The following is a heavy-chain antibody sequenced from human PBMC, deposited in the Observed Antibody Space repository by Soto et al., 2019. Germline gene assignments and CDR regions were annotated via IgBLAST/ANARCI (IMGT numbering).Heavy chain of an antibody. D-gene: IGHD3-10*01. Sequence: QVQLVESGGGLVEPGGSLRLSCAASGFKFGDHYMTWIRQAPGKGLEWISKISGDGTTQYYADSVKGRFTVSRDNGRNSLHLKMTSLGAEDTARYYCAGAPVYYAPAFGGKGTLVTVSS. J-gene: IGHJ4*02. CDR2: ISGDGTTQ. CDR1: GFKFGDHY. V-gene: IGHV3-11*01. CDR3: AGAPVYYAPAF.